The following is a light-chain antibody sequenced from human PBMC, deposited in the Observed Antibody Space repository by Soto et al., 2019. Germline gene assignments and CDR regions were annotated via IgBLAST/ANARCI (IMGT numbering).Light chain of an antibody. CDR1: QSVLYSSNNKNY. CDR2: CAS. Sequence: DIVMTQSPDSLAVSLGERATINCKSSQSVLYSSNNKNYLAWYQQKPGQPPKLLIYCASTRESGGPDRFSGSGSGTDFTLTISSLQAADVAVYYCQQYYIILLSFGPGTKVDIK. CDR3: QQYYIILLS. V-gene: IGKV4-1*01. J-gene: IGKJ3*01.